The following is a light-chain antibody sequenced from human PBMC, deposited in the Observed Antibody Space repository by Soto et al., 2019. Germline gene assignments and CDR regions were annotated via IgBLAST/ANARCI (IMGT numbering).Light chain of an antibody. CDR3: QQYGSSPSIT. Sequence: EFVLKQSPGTLSLSPGDRATLXXRSSQSVSSSYLAWDQQKPGQAPRLXXYGSSSRATGIPDRFSGSGSGTDLTLTISRLEPEDFAVYYCQQYGSSPSITFGQGTRLDIK. CDR1: QSVSSSY. V-gene: IGKV3-20*01. J-gene: IGKJ5*01. CDR2: GSS.